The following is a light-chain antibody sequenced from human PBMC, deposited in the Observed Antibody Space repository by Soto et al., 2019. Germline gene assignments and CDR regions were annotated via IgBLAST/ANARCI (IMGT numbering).Light chain of an antibody. CDR2: EAS. V-gene: IGKV1-39*01. J-gene: IGKJ1*01. CDR3: QQSDTTPWT. Sequence: DLQMTQSPSSLSASVGDRVTITCRASQSISSYLNWYQQKPGKAPKLLIYEASSLQSGVPSRFSGSGSGTDFPLTVSSLQPDDFATYYCQQSDTTPWTFGQGTRVELK. CDR1: QSISSY.